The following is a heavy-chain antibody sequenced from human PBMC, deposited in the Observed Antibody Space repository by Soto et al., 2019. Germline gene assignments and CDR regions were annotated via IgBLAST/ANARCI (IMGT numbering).Heavy chain of an antibody. J-gene: IGHJ6*02. CDR2: ISYDGSNK. D-gene: IGHD3-10*01. Sequence: QVQLVESGGGVVQPGRSLRLSCAASGFIFSSYAMHWVRQAPGKGLEWVAVISYDGSNKYYADSVKGRFTISRDNYKNTLYLQMNSRRAEDTAVSYCARTGLLHGMDVCGQGSTVTVSS. CDR3: ARTGLLHGMDV. V-gene: IGHV3-30-3*01. CDR1: GFIFSSYA.